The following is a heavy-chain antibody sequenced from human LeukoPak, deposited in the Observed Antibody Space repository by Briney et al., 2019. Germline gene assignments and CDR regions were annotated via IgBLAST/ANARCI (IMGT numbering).Heavy chain of an antibody. D-gene: IGHD6-13*01. CDR1: GGSISYDY. V-gene: IGHV4-4*07. Sequence: SETLSLTCTVSGGSISYDYWSWIRQPAGKGLEWIGRIYTSGSTNYNPSLKSRVTMSVDTSKNQFSLKLNSVTAADTAVYYCARTDSSKWYGVPVYWGRGTLVTVSS. CDR2: IYTSGST. CDR3: ARTDSSKWYGVPVY. J-gene: IGHJ4*02.